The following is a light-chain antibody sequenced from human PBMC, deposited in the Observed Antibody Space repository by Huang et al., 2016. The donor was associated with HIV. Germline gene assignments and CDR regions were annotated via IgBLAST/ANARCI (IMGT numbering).Light chain of an antibody. CDR1: QDISSY. Sequence: IQLTQSPSSLTASVGDRVTITCRASQDISSYLAWYLQKPGKAPNLLIYAASTLQSGVSSRFSGGGFGTHFILTISSLQPEDFATYYCQQLNTYPWTFGQGTKVEIK. CDR2: AAS. CDR3: QQLNTYPWT. J-gene: IGKJ1*01. V-gene: IGKV1-9*01.